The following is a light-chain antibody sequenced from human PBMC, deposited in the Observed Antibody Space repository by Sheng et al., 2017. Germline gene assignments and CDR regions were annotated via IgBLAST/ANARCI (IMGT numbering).Light chain of an antibody. V-gene: IGKV1-39*01. CDR2: ATS. CDR3: QQSYSTPYT. J-gene: IGKJ2*01. CDR1: QSMNNY. Sequence: DIQMTQSPSSLSASVGDRVTISCRASQSMNNYLNWYQQKPGKAPKLLIYATSSLQSGVPSRFSGSGSATDFTLTISSLHPEDFATYYCQQSYSTPYTFGQGPSWRAN.